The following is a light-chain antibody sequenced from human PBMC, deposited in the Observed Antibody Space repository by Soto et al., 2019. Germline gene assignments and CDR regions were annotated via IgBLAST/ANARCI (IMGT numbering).Light chain of an antibody. CDR2: AAS. CDR1: QGINDY. Sequence: DIQLTQSPSFLSASVGDRGTITCRASQGINDYLAWYQQKTGKAPKLLIYAASTLQSAVPSRFSGSASGTEFTLTISSLQPEDFAIYYCHHFSSSPLTFGRGTKVEIK. CDR3: HHFSSSPLT. J-gene: IGKJ4*01. V-gene: IGKV1-9*01.